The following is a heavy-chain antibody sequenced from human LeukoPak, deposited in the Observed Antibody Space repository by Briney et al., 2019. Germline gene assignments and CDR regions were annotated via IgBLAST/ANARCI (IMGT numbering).Heavy chain of an antibody. D-gene: IGHD3-9*01. Sequence: KTGGSLRLSCAASGFSFSTYNMNWVRQAPGEGLEWVSSITMSSTYIYHADSVKGRFTISRDNAKNSLFLQMNSLRAEDTAVYYCARVLRDYYFDYWGQGTLVTVSS. V-gene: IGHV3-21*01. J-gene: IGHJ4*02. CDR3: ARVLRDYYFDY. CDR2: ITMSSTYI. CDR1: GFSFSTYN.